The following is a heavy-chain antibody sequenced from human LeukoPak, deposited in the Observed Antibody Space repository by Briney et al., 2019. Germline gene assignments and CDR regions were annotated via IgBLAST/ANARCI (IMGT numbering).Heavy chain of an antibody. Sequence: GGSLRLSCAASGFTFSSYWMNWARQAPGKGLEWVASINHNGNVNYYVDSVKGRFTISRDNAKNSLYLQMSNLRAEDTVVYFCARGGGLGVWGQGATVTVSS. CDR1: GFTFSSYW. D-gene: IGHD3-16*01. V-gene: IGHV3-7*03. J-gene: IGHJ6*02. CDR3: ARGGGLGV. CDR2: INHNGNVN.